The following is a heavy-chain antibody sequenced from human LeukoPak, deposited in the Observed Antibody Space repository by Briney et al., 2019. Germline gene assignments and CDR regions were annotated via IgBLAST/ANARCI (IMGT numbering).Heavy chain of an antibody. CDR1: GGSFSGYY. CDR2: INHSGST. J-gene: IGHJ4*02. V-gene: IGHV4-34*01. Sequence: PSETLSLTCAVYGGSFSGYYWSWIRQPPGKGLEWIGEINHSGSTNYNPSLKSRVTISVDTSKNQFSLKLSSVTAADTAVYYCARAQSFDFDYWGQGTLVTVSS. CDR3: ARAQSFDFDY.